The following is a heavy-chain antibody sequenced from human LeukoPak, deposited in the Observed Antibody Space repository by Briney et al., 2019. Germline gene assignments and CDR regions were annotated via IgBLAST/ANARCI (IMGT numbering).Heavy chain of an antibody. J-gene: IGHJ4*02. CDR1: GYTFTTYG. CDR3: ARVLMVRGVIIYFDS. V-gene: IGHV1-18*01. Sequence: ASVKVSCKASGYTFTTYGISWVRQAPGQGLEWMGWISAYNGNTHYAQKVQGRVTMTTDTSTSTAYMELRSLRSDDTAVYCCARVLMVRGVIIYFDSWGQGTLVTVSS. D-gene: IGHD3-10*01. CDR2: ISAYNGNT.